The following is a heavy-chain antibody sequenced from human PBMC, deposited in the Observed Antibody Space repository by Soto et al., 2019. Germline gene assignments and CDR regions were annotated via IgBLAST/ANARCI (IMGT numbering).Heavy chain of an antibody. D-gene: IGHD2-15*01. J-gene: IGHJ4*02. Sequence: PSETLSLTCTVSGSSISSGDYYWSWIRQPPGKGLEWIGYIYYSGSTYYNPSLKSRVTISVDTSKNQFSLKLSSVTAADTAVYYCARARGARYFDYWDQGTLVTVSS. CDR1: GSSISSGDYY. V-gene: IGHV4-30-4*01. CDR2: IYYSGST. CDR3: ARARGARYFDY.